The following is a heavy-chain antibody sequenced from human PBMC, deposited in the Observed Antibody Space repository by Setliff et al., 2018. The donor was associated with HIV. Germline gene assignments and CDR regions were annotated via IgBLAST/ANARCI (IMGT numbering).Heavy chain of an antibody. CDR3: AREDALTQQFDS. J-gene: IGHJ4*02. CDR1: GGSISSGNSY. CDR2: IYTSGNT. D-gene: IGHD6-13*01. Sequence: PSETLSLTCTVSGGSISSGNSYWSWIRQPAVKGLEWIGHIYTSGNTNYNPSLKSRVTISIDTSKNQFSLKLTSVTAADTAVYSCAREDALTQQFDSWGQGTLVTVSS. V-gene: IGHV4-61*09.